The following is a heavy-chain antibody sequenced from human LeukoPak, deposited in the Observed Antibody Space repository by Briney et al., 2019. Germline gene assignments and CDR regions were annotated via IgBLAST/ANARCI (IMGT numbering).Heavy chain of an antibody. V-gene: IGHV4-59*01. CDR1: GGSISSYY. CDR3: ARDITMVRPAFDI. Sequence: SETLSLTCTVSGGSISSYYWSWIRQPPGKGLEWIGYIYYSGSTNYNPSLKGRVTISVDTSKNQFSLKLSSVTAADTAVYYCARDITMVRPAFDIWGQGTMVTVSS. CDR2: IYYSGST. J-gene: IGHJ3*02. D-gene: IGHD3-10*01.